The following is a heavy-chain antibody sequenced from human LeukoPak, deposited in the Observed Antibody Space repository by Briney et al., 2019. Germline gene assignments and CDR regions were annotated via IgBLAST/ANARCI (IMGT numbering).Heavy chain of an antibody. Sequence: SETLSLTCTVSGGSISSYYWSWIRQPPGKGLEWMGYIYYSGSTKYNPALKSRVAISVDTSKNQFSLNLSSVTAADTAVYYCARTYDSSDYPTGYYYMDVWGKGTTVTVSS. CDR1: GGSISSYY. J-gene: IGHJ6*03. CDR3: ARTYDSSDYPTGYYYMDV. CDR2: IYYSGST. V-gene: IGHV4-59*08. D-gene: IGHD3-22*01.